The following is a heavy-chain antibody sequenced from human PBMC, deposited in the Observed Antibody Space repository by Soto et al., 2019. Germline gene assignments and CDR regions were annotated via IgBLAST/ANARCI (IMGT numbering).Heavy chain of an antibody. CDR3: ATHGVGALMGNYGMDV. Sequence: GESPKIACKGSGYSFTSYWLGWVPQIPGKGLEWRGIIYPGDSHTRYRPSCQGQVTLSADNSISTAYLQWSSLKASDTAMDYCATHGVGALMGNYGMDVWGQGTTVTVSS. J-gene: IGHJ6*02. CDR2: IYPGDSHT. D-gene: IGHD1-26*01. V-gene: IGHV5-51*01. CDR1: GYSFTSYW.